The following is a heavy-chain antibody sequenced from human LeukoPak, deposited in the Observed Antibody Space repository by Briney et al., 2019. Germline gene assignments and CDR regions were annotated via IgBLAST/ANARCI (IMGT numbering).Heavy chain of an antibody. CDR3: AKVRTRGYSYGQFDY. Sequence: QPGGTLRLSCAASGFTFSSYAMSWVRQAPGKGLEWVSAISGSGGSTYYADSVKGRFTISRDNSKNTLYLQMNSLRAEDTAVYYCAKVRTRGYSYGQFDYWGQGTLVTVSS. CDR1: GFTFSSYA. CDR2: ISGSGGST. V-gene: IGHV3-23*01. D-gene: IGHD5-18*01. J-gene: IGHJ4*02.